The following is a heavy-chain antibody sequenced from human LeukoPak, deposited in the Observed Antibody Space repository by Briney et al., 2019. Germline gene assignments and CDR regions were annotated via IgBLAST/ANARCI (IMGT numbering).Heavy chain of an antibody. Sequence: PGGSLRLSCAASGSTFNTYSMNWVRRAPGKGLEWISYISNSGNTIYYADSVKGRFTISRDNAKNSLYLQMNSLRAEDTAVYYCARDRELDYWGQGTLVTVSS. J-gene: IGHJ4*02. V-gene: IGHV3-48*04. CDR2: ISNSGNTI. CDR3: ARDRELDY. CDR1: GSTFNTYS.